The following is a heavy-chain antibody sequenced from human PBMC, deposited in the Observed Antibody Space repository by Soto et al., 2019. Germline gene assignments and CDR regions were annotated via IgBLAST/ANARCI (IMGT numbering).Heavy chain of an antibody. Sequence: PGESLKISCNGSGFIFTNYWIGWVRQTPGKGLQWMGIIYPSGSDTRYSPSFQGQVTISAAKSINTAYLQWSSLKASDTAMYYCARREYYYDSTGYYRDAFDIWGQGTSVTVSS. D-gene: IGHD3-22*01. J-gene: IGHJ3*02. CDR3: ARREYYYDSTGYYRDAFDI. V-gene: IGHV5-51*01. CDR1: GFIFTNYW. CDR2: IYPSGSDT.